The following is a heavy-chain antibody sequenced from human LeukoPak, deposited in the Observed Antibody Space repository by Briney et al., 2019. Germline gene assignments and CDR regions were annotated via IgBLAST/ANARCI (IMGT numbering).Heavy chain of an antibody. Sequence: PGRSLRLSCAAAGFIFSSYTMHWVRQAPGKGLEWVAVISYDGNNKYYADSVQGRFTTSRDNSKRTLSLQMNSLRADDTGVYYCARDDRWGQGTLVTVSS. CDR2: ISYDGNNK. CDR1: GFIFSSYT. CDR3: ARDDR. V-gene: IGHV3-30*04. J-gene: IGHJ4*02.